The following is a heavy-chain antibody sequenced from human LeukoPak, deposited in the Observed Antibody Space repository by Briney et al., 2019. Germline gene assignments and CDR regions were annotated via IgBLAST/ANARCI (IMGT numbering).Heavy chain of an antibody. V-gene: IGHV3-33*01. J-gene: IGHJ3*02. CDR2: IWYDGSDK. CDR1: GFTFSSYG. Sequence: PGRSLRLSCAASGFTFSSYGMHWVRQAPGKGLEWVAVIWYDGSDKYYADSVKGRFTISRDNSKNTLYLQMDSLRADDTAVYYCARERADGFDIWGQGTMVTVSS. CDR3: ARERADGFDI.